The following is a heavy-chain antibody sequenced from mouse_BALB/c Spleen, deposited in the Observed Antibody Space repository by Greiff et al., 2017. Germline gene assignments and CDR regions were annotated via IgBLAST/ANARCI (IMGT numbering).Heavy chain of an antibody. CDR2: IDPYNGGT. J-gene: IGHJ4*01. Sequence: EVKLVESGPELVKPGASVKVSCKASGYSFTDYNMYWVKQSHGKSLEWIGYIDPYNGGTSYNQKFKGKATLTVDKSSSTAFMHLNSLTSEDSAVYYCARAYYGNYDYAMDYWGQGTSVTVSS. CDR1: GYSFTDYN. V-gene: IGHV1S135*01. D-gene: IGHD2-10*01. CDR3: ARAYYGNYDYAMDY.